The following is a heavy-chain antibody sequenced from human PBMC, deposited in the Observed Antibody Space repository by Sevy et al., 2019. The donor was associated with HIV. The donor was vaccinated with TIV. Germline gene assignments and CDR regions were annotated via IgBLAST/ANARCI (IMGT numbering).Heavy chain of an antibody. CDR3: ARGVGLDC. CDR1: GFTFSPYW. J-gene: IGHJ4*02. V-gene: IGHV3-7*01. CDR2: IRPDGSDK. D-gene: IGHD1-26*01. Sequence: GSLRLSCAASGFTFSPYWMTWVRQAPGKGLEWVANIRPDGSDKYYVDSVKGRFTISRDNAKNPLYLQMNSLRADDTAMYYCARGVGLDCWGQGALVTVSS.